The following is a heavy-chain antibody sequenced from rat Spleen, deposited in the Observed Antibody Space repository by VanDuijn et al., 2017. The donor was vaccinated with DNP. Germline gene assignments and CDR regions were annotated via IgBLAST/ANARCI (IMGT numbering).Heavy chain of an antibody. CDR3: ARQDPFDY. CDR2: INYSGAT. Sequence: EVQLQESGPGLVKPSQSLSLTCSVTVYSITSNYWGWIRKFPGNKMEWMGYINYSGATAYNPSLRSRISITRDTSKNQFFLQLNSVTTEDTATYYCARQDPFDYWGQGVMVTVSS. V-gene: IGHV3-1*01. J-gene: IGHJ2*01. CDR1: VYSITSNY.